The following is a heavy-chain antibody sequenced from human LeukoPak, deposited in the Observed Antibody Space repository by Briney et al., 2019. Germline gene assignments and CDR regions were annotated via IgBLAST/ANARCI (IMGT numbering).Heavy chain of an antibody. J-gene: IGHJ6*02. D-gene: IGHD3-3*02. CDR2: INHSRST. CDR3: ARGFGIFGIYYYGMDV. V-gene: IGHV4-34*01. Sequence: SETLSLTCAVYGGSFSGYYWSWIRQPPGKGLKGIREINHSRSTNYTLSLKSRVTISVDTSKIQFSLKLSSVAAADTAVYYCARGFGIFGIYYYGMDVWGQGTTVTASS. CDR1: GGSFSGYY.